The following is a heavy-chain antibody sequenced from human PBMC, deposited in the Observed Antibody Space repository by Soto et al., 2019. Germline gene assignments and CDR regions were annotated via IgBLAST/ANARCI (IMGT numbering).Heavy chain of an antibody. D-gene: IGHD6-13*01. V-gene: IGHV3-23*01. CDR3: AKDQGSSWYEIDY. J-gene: IGHJ4*02. Sequence: GGSLRLSCAASGFTFSSYAMSWVRQAPGKGLEWVSAISGSGGSTYYADSVKGRFTISRDNSKNTLYLQMNSLRVEDTAVYYCAKDQGSSWYEIDYWGQGTLVTVSS. CDR1: GFTFSSYA. CDR2: ISGSGGST.